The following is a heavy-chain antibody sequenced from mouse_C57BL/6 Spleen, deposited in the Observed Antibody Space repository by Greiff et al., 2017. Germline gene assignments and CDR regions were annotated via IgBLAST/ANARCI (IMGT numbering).Heavy chain of an antibody. J-gene: IGHJ1*03. Sequence: QVQLQQSGAELLRPGTSVKVSCKASGYAFTNYLIEWVKQRPGQGLEWIGVINPGSGGTNYNEKFKGKATLTADKSSSTAYMQLSSLTSEDSAVYFCARGGTTVVEGYFDVWGTGTTVTVSS. V-gene: IGHV1-54*01. D-gene: IGHD1-1*01. CDR1: GYAFTNYL. CDR3: ARGGTTVVEGYFDV. CDR2: INPGSGGT.